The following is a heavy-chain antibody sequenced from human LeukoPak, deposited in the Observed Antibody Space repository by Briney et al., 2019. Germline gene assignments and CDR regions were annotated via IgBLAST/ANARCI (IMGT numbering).Heavy chain of an antibody. Sequence: GGSPRLSCAASGFTFSSYSMNWVRQAPGKGLEWVSSISSSSSYIYYADSVKGRFTISRDNAKNSLYLQMNSLRAEDTAVYYCARSPGYSSSWNIDYWGQGTLVTVSS. CDR3: ARSPGYSSSWNIDY. D-gene: IGHD6-13*01. CDR2: ISSSSSYI. J-gene: IGHJ4*02. CDR1: GFTFSSYS. V-gene: IGHV3-21*01.